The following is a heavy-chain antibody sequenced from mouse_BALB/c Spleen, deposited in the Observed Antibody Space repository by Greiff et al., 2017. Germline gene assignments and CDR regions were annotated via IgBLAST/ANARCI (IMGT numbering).Heavy chain of an antibody. CDR3: AREKYGNYREMDY. J-gene: IGHJ4*01. V-gene: IGHV5-4*02. CDR1: GFTFSDYY. D-gene: IGHD2-10*02. Sequence: EVQGVESGGGLVKPGGSLKLSCAASGFTFSDYYMYWVRQTPEKRLEWVATISDGGSYTYYPDSVKGRFTISRDNAKNNLYLQMSSLKSEDTAMYYCAREKYGNYREMDYWGQGTSVTVSA. CDR2: ISDGGSYT.